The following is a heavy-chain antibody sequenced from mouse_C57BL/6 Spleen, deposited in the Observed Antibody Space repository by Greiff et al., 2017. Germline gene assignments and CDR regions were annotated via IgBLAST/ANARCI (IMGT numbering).Heavy chain of an antibody. CDR2: IRSKSNNYAT. V-gene: IGHV10-1*01. D-gene: IGHD4-1*01. CDR3: VRSWDGYYAMDY. Sequence: EAGGGLVQPKGSLKLSCAASGFSFNTYAMNWVRQAPGKGLEWVARIRSKSNNYATYYADSVKDRFTISRDDSESMLYLQMNNLKTEDTAMYYCVRSWDGYYAMDYWGQGTSVTVSS. J-gene: IGHJ4*01. CDR1: GFSFNTYA.